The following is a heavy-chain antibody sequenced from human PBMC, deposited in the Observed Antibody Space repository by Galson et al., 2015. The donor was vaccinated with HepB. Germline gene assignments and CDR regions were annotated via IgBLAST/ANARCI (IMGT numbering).Heavy chain of an antibody. V-gene: IGHV3-15*01. D-gene: IGHD2-2*01. CDR3: DADVPDYHPQIDY. J-gene: IGHJ4*02. CDR2: IKSDGVST. Sequence: SLRLSCAASGFTFSHAWMSWVRQAPEKGLEWVARIKSDGVSTDYAAPVKGRFTILRDDSKNTLYLQMNSLKTEDTAVYYCDADVPDYHPQIDYWGQGILVTVSS. CDR1: GFTFSHAW.